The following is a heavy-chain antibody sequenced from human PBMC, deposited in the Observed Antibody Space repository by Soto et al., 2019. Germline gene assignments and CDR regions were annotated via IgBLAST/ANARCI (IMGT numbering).Heavy chain of an antibody. CDR1: GYSFTNYW. CDR2: IYPGDSDT. J-gene: IGHJ4*02. D-gene: IGHD3-3*02. CDR3: ARTSARAIRAYFDS. V-gene: IGHV5-51*01. Sequence: PGESLKISCNASGYSFTNYWICWVRQMPGKGLEWMGVIYPGDSDTKYSPSFQGQVTISADKSISTAYLQWSSLKASDTAVYYCARTSARAIRAYFDSWGQGTLVTVSS.